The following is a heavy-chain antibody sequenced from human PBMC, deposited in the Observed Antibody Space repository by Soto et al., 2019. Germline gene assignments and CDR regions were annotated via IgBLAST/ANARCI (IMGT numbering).Heavy chain of an antibody. CDR1: GFTFSSYG. V-gene: IGHV3-33*01. CDR2: IWYDGSNK. J-gene: IGHJ3*01. D-gene: IGHD2-2*01. Sequence: GGSLRLSCAASGFTFSSYGMHWVRQAPGKGMEWVAVIWYDGSNKYYADSVKGRFTISRDNSKNTLYLQMNSLRAEDTAVYFCARDESRVGVIPAANAFDLWGLGTMVTVSS. CDR3: ARDESRVGVIPAANAFDL.